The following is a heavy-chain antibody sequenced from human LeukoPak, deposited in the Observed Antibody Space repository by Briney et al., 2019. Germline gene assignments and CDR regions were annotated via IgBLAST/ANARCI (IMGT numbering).Heavy chain of an antibody. CDR2: ISSGGSDK. Sequence: PGGSLRLSCAASGFTFSNAWMNWVRQAPGKGLEWVAVISSGGSDKYHAGSVKGRFTISRDNAKNSLFLQMNSLRAGDTAVYYCAIMPYDSSGYSQYWGQGTLVTVSS. V-gene: IGHV3-30*03. J-gene: IGHJ4*02. CDR3: AIMPYDSSGYSQY. D-gene: IGHD3-22*01. CDR1: GFTFSNAW.